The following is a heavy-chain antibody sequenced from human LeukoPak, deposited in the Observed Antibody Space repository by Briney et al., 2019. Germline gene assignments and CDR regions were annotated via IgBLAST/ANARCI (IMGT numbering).Heavy chain of an antibody. V-gene: IGHV3-23*01. CDR2: ISGSGGST. D-gene: IGHD6-19*01. CDR1: GFTFSSYG. Sequence: PGGSLRLSCAASGFTFSSYGMSWVRQAPGKGLEWVSAISGSGGSTYYADSVKGRFTISRDNAKNSLYLQMNSLRAEDTAVYYCASSRLVHHHFDYWGQGTLVTVSS. CDR3: ASSRLVHHHFDY. J-gene: IGHJ4*02.